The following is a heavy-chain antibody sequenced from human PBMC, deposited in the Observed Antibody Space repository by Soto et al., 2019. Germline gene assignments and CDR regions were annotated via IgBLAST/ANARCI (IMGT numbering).Heavy chain of an antibody. Sequence: QVQLQQWGAGLLKPSETLSLTCAVYGGSFSGYYWSWIRHPPGKGLEWIGEINHSGSTNYNPSLKSRVTISVDTSKNQFSLKLSSVTAADTAVYYCARGRSRYCSSTSCPMLFDYWGQGTLVTVSS. CDR1: GGSFSGYY. V-gene: IGHV4-34*01. CDR2: INHSGST. J-gene: IGHJ4*02. D-gene: IGHD2-2*01. CDR3: ARGRSRYCSSTSCPMLFDY.